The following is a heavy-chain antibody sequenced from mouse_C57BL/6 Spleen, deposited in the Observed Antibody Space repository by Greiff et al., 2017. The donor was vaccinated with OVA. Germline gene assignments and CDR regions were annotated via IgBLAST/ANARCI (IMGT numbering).Heavy chain of an antibody. J-gene: IGHJ1*03. V-gene: IGHV5-17*01. Sequence: EVQGVESGGGLVKPGGSLKLSCAASGFTFSDYGMHWVRQAPEKGLEWVAYISSGSSTIYYADTVKGRFTISRDNAKNTLFLQMTSLRSEDTAMYYCARRYYGSSLYWYFDVWGTGTTVTVSS. CDR2: ISSGSSTI. CDR1: GFTFSDYG. CDR3: ARRYYGSSLYWYFDV. D-gene: IGHD1-1*01.